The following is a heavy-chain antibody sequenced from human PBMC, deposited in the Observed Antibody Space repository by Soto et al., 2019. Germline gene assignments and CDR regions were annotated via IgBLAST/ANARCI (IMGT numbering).Heavy chain of an antibody. D-gene: IGHD6-13*01. CDR1: GFTFSSYA. J-gene: IGHJ6*02. CDR2: ISSNGGST. Sequence: GGSLRLSCSASGFTFSSYAMHWVRQAPGKGLEYVSAISSNGGSTYYADSVKGRFTISRDNSKNTLYLQMSSLRAEDTAVYYCAKDVRLGAAAGTYYYGMDVWGQGTTVTVSS. CDR3: AKDVRLGAAAGTYYYGMDV. V-gene: IGHV3-64D*06.